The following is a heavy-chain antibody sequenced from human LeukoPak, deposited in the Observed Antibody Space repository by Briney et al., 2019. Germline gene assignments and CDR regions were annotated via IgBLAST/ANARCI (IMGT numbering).Heavy chain of an antibody. J-gene: IGHJ4*02. CDR3: ARHAYYDILTGSYYFDY. D-gene: IGHD3-9*01. CDR2: INHSGST. V-gene: IGHV4-34*01. Sequence: SETLSLTCAVYGGSFSGYYWSWIRQPPGKGLEWIGEINHSGSTNYNPSLKSRVTISVDTSKNQFSLKLSSVTAADTAVYYCARHAYYDILTGSYYFDYWGQGTLVTVSS. CDR1: GGSFSGYY.